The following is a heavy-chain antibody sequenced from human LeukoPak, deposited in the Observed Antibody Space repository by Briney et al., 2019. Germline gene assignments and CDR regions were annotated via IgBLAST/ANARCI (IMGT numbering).Heavy chain of an antibody. V-gene: IGHV1-18*01. D-gene: IGHD3-9*01. CDR3: ARDPPYYFDAQPPNWFDP. CDR1: GYTFTSCG. CDR2: ISAYNGNT. J-gene: IGHJ5*02. Sequence: GASVKVSCKASGYTFTSCGISWVRQAPGQRLEWMGWISAYNGNTNYAQKLQGRVTMTTDTSTSTAYMELRSLRSDDTAVYYCARDPPYYFDAQPPNWFDPWGQGTLVIVSS.